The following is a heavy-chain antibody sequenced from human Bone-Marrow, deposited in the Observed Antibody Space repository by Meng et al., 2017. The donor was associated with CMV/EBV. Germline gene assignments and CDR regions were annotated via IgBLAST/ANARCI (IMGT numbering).Heavy chain of an antibody. J-gene: IGHJ6*02. CDR3: AKDRVVYDFSYGMDV. Sequence: SLKISCAASGFTFDDYAIHWVRQVPGKGLEWVSVINWNSATIRYADSVKGRFTISRDNAKNSVYLQMNSLRAEDMALYYCAKDRVVYDFSYGMDVWGQGITVTVSS. D-gene: IGHD3-3*01. CDR2: INWNSATI. CDR1: GFTFDDYA. V-gene: IGHV3-9*03.